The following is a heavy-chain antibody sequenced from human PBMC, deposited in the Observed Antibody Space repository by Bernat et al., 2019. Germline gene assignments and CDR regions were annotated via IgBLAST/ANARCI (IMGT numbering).Heavy chain of an antibody. J-gene: IGHJ4*02. V-gene: IGHV3-11*05. CDR1: GFTFSDYY. CDR3: ARAQRGITMIVVAPFDY. Sequence: QVQLVESGGGLVKPGGSLRISCAASGFTFSDYYMSWIRQAPGKGLEWVSYISSSSSYTNYADSVKGRFTISRDNAKNSLYLQMNSLRAEDTAVYYCARAQRGITMIVVAPFDYWGQGTLVTVSS. D-gene: IGHD3-22*01. CDR2: ISSSSSYT.